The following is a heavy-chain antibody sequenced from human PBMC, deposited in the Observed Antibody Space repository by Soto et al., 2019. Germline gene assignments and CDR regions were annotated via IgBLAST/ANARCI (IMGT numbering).Heavy chain of an antibody. V-gene: IGHV4-34*01. CDR1: GGSFSDYY. D-gene: IGHD3-9*01. J-gene: IGHJ6*03. CDR3: ARFFEWLLSNPPYYYYYYMDV. Sequence: SETLSLTCAVYGGSFSDYYWSWLRQPPGKGLELIGEINHSGSTKYNSSLKSRVTISVDTSKNQFSLKLSSVTAADTAVYYCARFFEWLLSNPPYYYYYYMDVWGKGTTVTVSS. CDR2: INHSGST.